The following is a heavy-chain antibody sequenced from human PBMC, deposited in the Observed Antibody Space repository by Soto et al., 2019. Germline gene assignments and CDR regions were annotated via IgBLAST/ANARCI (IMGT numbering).Heavy chain of an antibody. Sequence: SETLSLTCTVSGGSISSYYWSWIRQPPGKGLEWIGYIYYSGSTNYNPSLKSRVTISVDTSKNQFSLKLSSVTAADTAVYYCARNSYCTNGVCYKPFEYWGQGTLVTVSS. CDR3: ARNSYCTNGVCYKPFEY. CDR2: IYYSGST. D-gene: IGHD2-8*01. CDR1: GGSISSYY. J-gene: IGHJ4*02. V-gene: IGHV4-59*01.